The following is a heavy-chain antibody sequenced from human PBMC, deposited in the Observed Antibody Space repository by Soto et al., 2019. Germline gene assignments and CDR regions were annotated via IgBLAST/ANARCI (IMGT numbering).Heavy chain of an antibody. CDR1: VVSISSGFYS. J-gene: IGHJ5*02. D-gene: IGHD2-21*02. V-gene: IGHV4-30-2*01. CDR2: IYNSGNT. CDR3: AKGSDGVWNWFEA. Sequence: SETVSLTCAFSVVSISSGFYSCSWIRQPPGQGLEWIGYIYNSGNTYYNPSLMSRVTISVDRSQNHFSLKLTSVTAADTAVYYCAKGSDGVWNWFEAWGQGTQVTVSS.